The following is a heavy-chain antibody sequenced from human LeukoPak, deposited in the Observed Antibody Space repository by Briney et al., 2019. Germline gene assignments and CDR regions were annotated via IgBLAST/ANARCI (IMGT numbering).Heavy chain of an antibody. V-gene: IGHV4-4*07. CDR2: IYTSGST. CDR3: ARGIYCSSTSCVPNYYYYYMDV. J-gene: IGHJ6*03. Sequence: PSETLSLTCTVSGGSISSYYWSWIRQPAGKGLDWIGRIYTSGSTNYNPSLKSRVTMSVDTSKNQFSLKLSSVTAADTAVYYCARGIYCSSTSCVPNYYYYYMDVWGKGTTVTVSS. CDR1: GGSISSYY. D-gene: IGHD2-2*01.